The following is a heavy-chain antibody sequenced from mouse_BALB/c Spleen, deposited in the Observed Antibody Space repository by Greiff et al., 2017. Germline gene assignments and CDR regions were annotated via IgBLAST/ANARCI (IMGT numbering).Heavy chain of an antibody. D-gene: IGHD2-14*01. V-gene: IGHV3-6*02. Sequence: EVKLMESGPGLVKPSQSLSLTCSVTGYSITSGYYWNWIRQFPGNKLEWMGYISYDGSNNYNPSLKNRISITRDTSKNQFFLKLNSVTTEDTATYYCARAPYYRYDFFDYWGQGTTLTVSS. CDR3: ARAPYYRYDFFDY. CDR1: GYSITSGYY. CDR2: ISYDGSN. J-gene: IGHJ2*01.